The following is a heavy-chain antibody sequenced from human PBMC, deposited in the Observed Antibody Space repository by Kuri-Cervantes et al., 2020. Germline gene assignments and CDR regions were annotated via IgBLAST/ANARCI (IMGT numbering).Heavy chain of an antibody. J-gene: IGHJ3*02. CDR2: ISAYNGNT. CDR3: ARDRDCSSGSCYLDAFDI. CDR1: GYTFTSYG. D-gene: IGHD2-15*01. Sequence: ASVKVSCKASGYTFTSYGISWVRQAPGQGLEWMGWISAYNGNTNYAQKLQGRVTMTTDTSTSTAYMELRSLRSDDTAVYYCARDRDCSSGSCYLDAFDIWGQGTLVTVSS. V-gene: IGHV1-18*01.